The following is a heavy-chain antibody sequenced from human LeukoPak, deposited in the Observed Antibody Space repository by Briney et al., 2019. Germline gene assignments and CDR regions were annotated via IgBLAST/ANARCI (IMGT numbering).Heavy chain of an antibody. V-gene: IGHV1-69*04. CDR3: ASSGRPGYDFWSGDAFDI. D-gene: IGHD3-3*01. Sequence: ASVKVSCKASGYTFTSYGISWVRQAPGQGLEWMGRIIPILGIANYAQKFQGRVTITADKSTSTAYMELSSLRSEDTAVYYCASSGRPGYDFWSGDAFDIWGQGTMVTVSS. CDR1: GYTFTSYG. CDR2: IIPILGIA. J-gene: IGHJ3*02.